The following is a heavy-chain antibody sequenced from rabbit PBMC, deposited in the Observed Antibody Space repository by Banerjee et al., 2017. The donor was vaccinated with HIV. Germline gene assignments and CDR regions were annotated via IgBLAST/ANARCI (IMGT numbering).Heavy chain of an antibody. V-gene: IGHV1S45*01. CDR2: IHAGSSGST. CDR1: GFSFSSSYY. CDR3: ARAIDLNL. Sequence: QEQLKESGGDLVKPGASLTLTCTASGFSFSSSYYMCWVRQAPGKGLEWIGCIHAGSSGSTYYASWAKGRFTISKTSSTTVTLQMTSLTAADTATYFCARAIDLNLWGQGTLVTVS. D-gene: IGHD3-1*01. J-gene: IGHJ4*01.